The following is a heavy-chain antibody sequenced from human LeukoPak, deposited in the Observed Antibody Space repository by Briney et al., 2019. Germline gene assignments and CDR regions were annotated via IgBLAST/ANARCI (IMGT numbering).Heavy chain of an antibody. Sequence: SETLSLTCTVSGGSISSGGYYWSWIRQPPGKGLEWIGYIYHSGSTYYNPSLKSRVTISVDRSKNQFSLKLSSVTAADTAVYYCARAQQQLVGYWGQGTLVTVSS. D-gene: IGHD6-13*01. V-gene: IGHV4-30-2*01. J-gene: IGHJ4*02. CDR2: IYHSGST. CDR3: ARAQQQLVGY. CDR1: GGSISSGGYY.